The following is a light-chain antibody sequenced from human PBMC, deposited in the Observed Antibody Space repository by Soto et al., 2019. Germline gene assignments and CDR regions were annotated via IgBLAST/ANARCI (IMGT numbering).Light chain of an antibody. CDR2: KAS. J-gene: IGKJ1*01. V-gene: IGKV1-5*03. Sequence: DIQMTQSPSTLSGSVGDRVTITCRASQTISSWLAWYQQKPGKATKLLIYKASTLKSGVPSRLSGSGSGTEFTLTISSLQPDDFATYYCQHYTSYPEAFGQGTKVDIX. CDR3: QHYTSYPEA. CDR1: QTISSW.